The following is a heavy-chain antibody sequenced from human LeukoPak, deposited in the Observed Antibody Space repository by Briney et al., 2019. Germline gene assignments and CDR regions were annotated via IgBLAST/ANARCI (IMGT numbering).Heavy chain of an antibody. V-gene: IGHV1-69*04. J-gene: IGHJ4*02. D-gene: IGHD2-21*01. CDR2: IIPIFGIA. CDR1: VGTFSSYA. CDR3: ARWLGADCGGDCYDY. Sequence: SVKVSCKASVGTFSSYAINWVRQAPGQGLEWMGRIIPIFGIANYAQKFQGRVTITADKSTSTAYMELSSLRSEDTAVYYCARWLGADCGGDCYDYWGQGTLVSVSS.